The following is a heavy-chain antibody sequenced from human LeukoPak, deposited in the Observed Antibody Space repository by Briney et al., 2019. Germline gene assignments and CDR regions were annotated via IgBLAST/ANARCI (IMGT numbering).Heavy chain of an antibody. D-gene: IGHD3-10*01. CDR1: GYSISSGYY. CDR3: ARSGITMVRGVSS. CDR2: IYHSGST. J-gene: IGHJ4*02. V-gene: IGHV4-38-2*01. Sequence: PSETLSLTCAVSGYSISSGYYWGWIRQPPGKGLEWIGSIYHSGSTYYNPSLKSRVTISVDTSKNQFSLKLSSVTAADTAVYYCARSGITMVRGVSSWGQGTLVTVSS.